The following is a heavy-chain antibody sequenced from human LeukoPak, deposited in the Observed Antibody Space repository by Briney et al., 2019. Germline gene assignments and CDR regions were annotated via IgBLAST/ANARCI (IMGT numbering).Heavy chain of an antibody. V-gene: IGHV3-23*01. CDR2: ISGRGGST. CDR3: AKGTGYTSSSGGVLDY. Sequence: PGGSLRLSCAASGFTFNNYAMNWVRQAPGKGLELVSVISGRGGSTHYADSVKGRFTISRDNSKDTLYLQMNSLRAEDTAVYYCAKGTGYTSSSGGVLDYWGQGTLVTVSS. J-gene: IGHJ4*02. D-gene: IGHD6-6*01. CDR1: GFTFNNYA.